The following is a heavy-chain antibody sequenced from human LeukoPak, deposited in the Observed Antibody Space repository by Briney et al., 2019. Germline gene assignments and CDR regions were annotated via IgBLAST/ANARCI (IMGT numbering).Heavy chain of an antibody. V-gene: IGHV1-18*04. CDR2: ISTSTGDT. CDR3: ARSHNVYFDY. CDR1: GYTFTTYN. D-gene: IGHD5-24*01. J-gene: IGHJ4*02. Sequence: ASVKVSCKPSGYTFTTYNLHWVRQAPGQGLEWMGWISTSTGDTDYARNLRGRVTMSTDASTGTAYMELRRLRSDDTAVYYCARSHNVYFDYWGQGTLLTV.